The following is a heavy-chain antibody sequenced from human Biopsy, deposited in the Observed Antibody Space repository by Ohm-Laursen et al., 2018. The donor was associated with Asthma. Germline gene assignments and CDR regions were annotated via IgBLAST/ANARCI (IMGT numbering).Heavy chain of an antibody. CDR3: AKRRGYSGHDNDY. CDR1: GFMFRSFG. D-gene: IGHD5-12*01. J-gene: IGHJ4*02. CDR2: ISYDGNHK. V-gene: IGHV3-30*18. Sequence: SLRLSCAASGFMFRSFGMHWVRQAPGKGLEWVAVISYDGNHKFYEDSVKGRFTIPRDNSKNTLYLQMNSLRTEDTAVHYCAKRRGYSGHDNDYWGQGTLVIVSS.